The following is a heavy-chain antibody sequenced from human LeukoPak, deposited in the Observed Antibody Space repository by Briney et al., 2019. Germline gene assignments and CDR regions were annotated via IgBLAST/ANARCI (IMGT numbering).Heavy chain of an antibody. CDR3: ARHADGGTYPLYY. V-gene: IGHV4-59*08. CDR2: IHYSADS. D-gene: IGHD5-24*01. CDR1: GGSITSNY. Sequence: SETLSLTCSVAGGSITSNYWIWLRQPPGERLEHIGYIHYSADSDNNPSLKSRVTMSMDTSKNQFSLKLTSVTAADTDVYYCARHADGGTYPLYYWGQGTLVTVSS. J-gene: IGHJ4*02.